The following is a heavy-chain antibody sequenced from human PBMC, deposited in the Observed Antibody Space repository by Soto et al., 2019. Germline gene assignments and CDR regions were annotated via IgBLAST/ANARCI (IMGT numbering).Heavy chain of an antibody. CDR3: ACLSSGWYVPDY. D-gene: IGHD6-19*01. CDR2: ISSSSSYT. J-gene: IGHJ4*02. CDR1: GFTFSDYY. V-gene: IGHV3-11*03. Sequence: PGGSLRLSCAASGFTFSDYYMSWIRQAPGKGLEWVSHISSSSSYTNYADSVKGRFTISRDNAKNSLYLQMNSLRAEDTAVYYCACLSSGWYVPDYWGQGTLVTVSS.